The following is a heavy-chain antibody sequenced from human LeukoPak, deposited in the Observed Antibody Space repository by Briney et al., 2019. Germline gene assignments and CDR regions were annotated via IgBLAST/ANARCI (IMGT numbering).Heavy chain of an antibody. CDR1: GFTFSSYA. V-gene: IGHV3-23*01. CDR3: AKSRLRFSSNSPADY. D-gene: IGHD4-11*01. J-gene: IGHJ4*02. CDR2: ISGSGGST. Sequence: PGGSLRLSCAACGFTFSSYAMSWVRQAPGKGLEWVSAISGSGGSTYYADSVKGRFTTSRDNSKNTLYLQMNSLRAEDTAVYYCAKSRLRFSSNSPADYWGQGTLVTVSS.